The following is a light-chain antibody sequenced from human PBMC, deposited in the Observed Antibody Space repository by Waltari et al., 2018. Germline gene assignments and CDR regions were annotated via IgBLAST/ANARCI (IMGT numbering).Light chain of an antibody. J-gene: IGKJ2*01. CDR2: AAS. Sequence: AIRMTQSPSSFSASTGDRVSITCRASQGISSYLAWYQQKPGKAPKLLIYAASTLQSGVPSRFSGSGSGTYFTLTISCLQSEDFATYYCQHYYSYPYTFGQGTKVEIK. CDR3: QHYYSYPYT. CDR1: QGISSY. V-gene: IGKV1-8*01.